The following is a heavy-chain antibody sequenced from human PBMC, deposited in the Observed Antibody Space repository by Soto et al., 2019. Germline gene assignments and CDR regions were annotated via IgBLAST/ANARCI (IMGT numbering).Heavy chain of an antibody. CDR1: GFTFGNYW. Sequence: GGSLRLSCAASGFTFGNYWMHWVRQAPGKGLEWVSRMNSDGSTTNYADSVKGRFTVSRNNARNTLHLQMNSLRAEDTAVYYCATAEVDYWGPGTLVTVSS. J-gene: IGHJ4*02. CDR2: MNSDGSTT. CDR3: ATAEVDY. V-gene: IGHV3-74*01.